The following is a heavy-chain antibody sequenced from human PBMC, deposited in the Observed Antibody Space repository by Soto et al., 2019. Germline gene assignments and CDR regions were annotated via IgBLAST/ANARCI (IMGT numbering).Heavy chain of an antibody. D-gene: IGHD3-3*01. J-gene: IGHJ4*02. CDR1: GYTLTELS. Sequence: ASVKVSCKVSGYTLTELSMHWVRQAPGKGLEWMGGFDPEDGETIYAQKFQGRVTMTEDTSTDTAYTELSSLRSEDTAVYYCATQASTIWEYYFDYWGQGTLVTVSS. CDR3: ATQASTIWEYYFDY. V-gene: IGHV1-24*01. CDR2: FDPEDGET.